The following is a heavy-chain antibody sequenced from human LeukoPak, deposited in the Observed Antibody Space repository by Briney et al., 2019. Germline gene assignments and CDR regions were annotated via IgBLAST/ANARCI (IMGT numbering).Heavy chain of an antibody. CDR1: GFTFSSYA. V-gene: IGHV3-53*01. D-gene: IGHD3-16*01. J-gene: IGHJ4*02. Sequence: GGSLRLSCAASGFTFSSYAMSWVRQAPGKGLEWVSVIYSGGSTYYADSVKGRFTISRDNSKNTLYLQMNSLRAEDTAVYYCARSLGGSYYFDYWGQGTLVTVSS. CDR2: IYSGGST. CDR3: ARSLGGSYYFDY.